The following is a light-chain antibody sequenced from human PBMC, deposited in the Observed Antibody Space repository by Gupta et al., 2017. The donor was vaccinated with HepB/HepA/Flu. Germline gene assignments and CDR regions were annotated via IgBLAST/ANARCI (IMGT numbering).Light chain of an antibody. J-gene: IGKJ2*01. CDR1: QSISSY. Sequence: DIQMTQSPSSLSASVGDRVTITCRASQSISSYLTWYQQKPGKAPKLLIYAASSLQSGVPSRFSGSGSGTEFTLTMSSLQPEDFAGYSCQQCDRDPRSTFGQGTELEIK. CDR3: QQCDRDPRST. V-gene: IGKV1-39*01. CDR2: AAS.